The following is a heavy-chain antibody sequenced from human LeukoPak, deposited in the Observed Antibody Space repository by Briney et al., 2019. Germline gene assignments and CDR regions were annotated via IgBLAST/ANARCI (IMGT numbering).Heavy chain of an antibody. CDR2: VYYSGRT. Sequence: PSETLSLTCSVSGASVRSDSHYWSWIRQPPGKGLGWIGNVYYSGRTAYSPSLKSRVTISVDISKNQFSLKLSSVTAADTAVYFCAKILTAASSWWVDYWGQGTLVTVSS. V-gene: IGHV4-61*01. D-gene: IGHD2-2*01. CDR3: AKILTAASSWWVDY. J-gene: IGHJ4*02. CDR1: GASVRSDSHY.